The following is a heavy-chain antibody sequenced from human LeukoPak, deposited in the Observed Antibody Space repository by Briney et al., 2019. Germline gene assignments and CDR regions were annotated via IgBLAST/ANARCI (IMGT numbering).Heavy chain of an antibody. V-gene: IGHV1-46*01. J-gene: IGHJ4*02. CDR2: INPSGGST. CDR3: ARDQEGFDY. Sequence: HRASVKVSCKASGYTFTSYYMHWVRQAPGQGLEWMGIINPSGGSTSYAQKFQGRVTVTRDTSTSTVHMELSGLRSEDTAVYYCARDQEGFDYWGQGTLVTVSS. CDR1: GYTFTSYY.